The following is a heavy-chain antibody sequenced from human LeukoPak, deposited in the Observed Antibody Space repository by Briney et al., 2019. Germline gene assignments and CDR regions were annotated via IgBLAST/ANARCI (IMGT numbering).Heavy chain of an antibody. CDR1: GFTFSSYD. CDR3: AKRGGTESFYYFYYMDV. J-gene: IGHJ6*03. CDR2: ISRSGGTT. Sequence: GGSLRLSCAASGFTFSSYDMTWVRQTPGKGLEWVSLISRSGGTTYYADSVKGRFTISRDNSKNTLYLQMNSLRAEDTAEYYCAKRGGTESFYYFYYMDVWGKGTTVTVSS. D-gene: IGHD2-15*01. V-gene: IGHV3-23*01.